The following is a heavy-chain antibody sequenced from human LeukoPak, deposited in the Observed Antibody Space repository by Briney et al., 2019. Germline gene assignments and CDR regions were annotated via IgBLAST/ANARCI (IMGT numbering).Heavy chain of an antibody. CDR2: INPNSGGT. V-gene: IGHV1-2*02. J-gene: IGHJ4*02. CDR1: GYTFTGYY. D-gene: IGHD6-19*01. CDR3: ARELYSSGWCNDY. Sequence: GASVKVSCKASGYTFTGYYMHWVRQAPGQGVEWMGWINPNSGGTNYAQKFQGRVTMTRDTSISTAYMALSRLRSDDTAVYYCARELYSSGWCNDYWGQGTLVTVSS.